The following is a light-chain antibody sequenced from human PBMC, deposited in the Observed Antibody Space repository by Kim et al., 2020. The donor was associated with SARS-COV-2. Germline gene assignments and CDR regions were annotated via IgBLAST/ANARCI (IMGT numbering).Light chain of an antibody. Sequence: VSPGQTANITCSGGEWGDGYACWYQQRPGQSPVLVIYQDSQRPAGIPGRFSGSSFGNTATLTISGTQAMDEADYYCQAWDGSTAVFGGGTQLTVL. CDR3: QAWDGSTAV. CDR2: QDS. J-gene: IGLJ3*02. CDR1: EWGDGY. V-gene: IGLV3-1*01.